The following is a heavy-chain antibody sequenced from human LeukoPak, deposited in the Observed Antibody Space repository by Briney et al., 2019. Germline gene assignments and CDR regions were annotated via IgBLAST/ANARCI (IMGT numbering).Heavy chain of an antibody. J-gene: IGHJ4*02. D-gene: IGHD6-19*01. CDR2: IKQDGSEK. V-gene: IGHV3-7*01. Sequence: GGSLRLSCAASGFTFSSYWMSWVRQAPGKGLEWVANIKQDGSEKYYVDSVKGRFSISKDNAKNSLYLQMNSLRVEDTAVYYCARDSSSSGLDYWGQGTLVTVSS. CDR1: GFTFSSYW. CDR3: ARDSSSSGLDY.